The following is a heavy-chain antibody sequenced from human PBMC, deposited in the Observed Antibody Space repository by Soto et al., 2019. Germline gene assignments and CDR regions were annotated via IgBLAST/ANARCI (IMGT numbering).Heavy chain of an antibody. Sequence: QVQLVQSGAEVKKPGASVKVSCKASGYTFTSYGIRWVRQAPGQGLEWMGWISAYNGNTNYAQKLQGRVTMTTDTSTSKAYMELRSLRSDDTAVYYCARVVRQQLVFRYFDYWGQGTLVTVSS. CDR3: ARVVRQQLVFRYFDY. V-gene: IGHV1-18*04. CDR2: ISAYNGNT. CDR1: GYTFTSYG. J-gene: IGHJ4*02. D-gene: IGHD6-13*01.